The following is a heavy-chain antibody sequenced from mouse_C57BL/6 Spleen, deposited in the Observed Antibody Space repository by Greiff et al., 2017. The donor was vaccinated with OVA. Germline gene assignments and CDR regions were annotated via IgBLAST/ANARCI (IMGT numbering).Heavy chain of an antibody. Sequence: VQLQQSGPGLVKPSQSLSLTCSVTGYSITSGYYWNWIRQFPGNKLEWMGYISYDGSNNYNPSLKNRISITRDTSKNQFFLKLNSVTTEDTATYYCARDLSWSNGAYWGQGTLVTVSA. CDR1: GYSITSGYY. CDR3: ARDLSWSNGAY. V-gene: IGHV3-6*01. J-gene: IGHJ3*01. D-gene: IGHD2-5*01. CDR2: ISYDGSN.